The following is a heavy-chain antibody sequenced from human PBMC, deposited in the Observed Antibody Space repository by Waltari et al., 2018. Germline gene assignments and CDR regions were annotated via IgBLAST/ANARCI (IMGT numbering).Heavy chain of an antibody. Sequence: EVQLVESGGGLVTPGRSLRLSCAASGFTFGDYAMSWFRLAPGKGLEWVSFIRTSAYGVTTEYAASVRGRFTISRDDSNSIAYLQMNSLKTEDTAIYYCTRRRAVNWFDPWGQGTLVTVSS. CDR2: IRTSAYGVTT. CDR3: TRRRAVNWFDP. V-gene: IGHV3-49*05. J-gene: IGHJ5*02. CDR1: GFTFGDYA.